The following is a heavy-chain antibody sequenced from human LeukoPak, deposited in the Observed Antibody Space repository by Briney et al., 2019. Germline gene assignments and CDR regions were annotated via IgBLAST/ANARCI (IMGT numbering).Heavy chain of an antibody. V-gene: IGHV3-21*01. CDR3: ARVPEGVRGYSYGYGFDY. Sequence: GGSLRLSCAASGFTFSSYSMNWVRQAPGKGLEWVSSISSSSSYIYYADSVKGRFTISRDNAKNSLYLQMNSLRAEDTAVYYCARVPEGVRGYSYGYGFDYWGQGTLVTVSS. D-gene: IGHD5-18*01. CDR2: ISSSSSYI. J-gene: IGHJ4*02. CDR1: GFTFSSYS.